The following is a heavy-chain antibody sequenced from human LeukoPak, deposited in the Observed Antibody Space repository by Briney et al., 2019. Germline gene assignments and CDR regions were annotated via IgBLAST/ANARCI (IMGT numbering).Heavy chain of an antibody. CDR2: IYDGGST. CDR1: GASIGSTTYY. Sequence: PSETLSLTGTVSGASIGSTTYYWDWFRQPPGKGLEWIGNIYDGGSTHYNPSLKSRLTMSVDTSKNHFSLRLNSVTAADTAIYYCATHRRPGSGGYENAFEIWGQGTMVTVSS. D-gene: IGHD5-12*01. J-gene: IGHJ3*02. V-gene: IGHV4-39*01. CDR3: ATHRRPGSGGYENAFEI.